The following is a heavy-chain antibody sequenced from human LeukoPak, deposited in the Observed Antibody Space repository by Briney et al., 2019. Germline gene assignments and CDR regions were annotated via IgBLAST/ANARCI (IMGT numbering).Heavy chain of an antibody. D-gene: IGHD2-21*02. J-gene: IGHJ3*02. CDR2: INQDGSEK. CDR1: GFXFRSHW. V-gene: IGHV3-7*05. CDR3: ARYGGGNCYSPHDAFDI. Sequence: PGGSLRLSCAASGFXFRSHWITWVRQAPGKGLEWVANINQDGSEKYYVDSVKGRFTLSRDNAKNSLYLQMHSLRAEDTAVYYCARYGGGNCYSPHDAFDIWGQGTMVTVSS.